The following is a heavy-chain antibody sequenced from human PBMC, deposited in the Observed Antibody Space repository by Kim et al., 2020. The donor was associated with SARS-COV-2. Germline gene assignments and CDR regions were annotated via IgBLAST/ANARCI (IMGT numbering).Heavy chain of an antibody. D-gene: IGHD3-3*01. CDR3: ARDPRDITIFGVVMAPFVPGRNYYMDV. CDR2: ISAYNGNT. CDR1: GYTFTSYG. V-gene: IGHV1-18*01. Sequence: ASVKVSCKASGYTFTSYGISWVRQAPGQGLEWMGWISAYNGNTNYAQKLQGRVTMTTDTSTSTAYMELRSLRSDDTAVYYCARDPRDITIFGVVMAPFVPGRNYYMDVSGKGTTVTVSS. J-gene: IGHJ6*03.